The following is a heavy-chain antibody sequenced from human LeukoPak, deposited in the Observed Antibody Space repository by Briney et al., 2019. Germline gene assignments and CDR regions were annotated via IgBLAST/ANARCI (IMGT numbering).Heavy chain of an antibody. J-gene: IGHJ4*02. V-gene: IGHV1-69*13. Sequence: ASVKVSCKASGGTFSSYAISWVRQAPGQGLEWMGGIIPIFGTANYAQKFQGRVTITADESTSTAYMEPSSLRSEDTAVYFCAIIDSSGAIGYWGQGTLVTVSS. CDR1: GGTFSSYA. CDR2: IIPIFGTA. D-gene: IGHD6-19*01. CDR3: AIIDSSGAIGY.